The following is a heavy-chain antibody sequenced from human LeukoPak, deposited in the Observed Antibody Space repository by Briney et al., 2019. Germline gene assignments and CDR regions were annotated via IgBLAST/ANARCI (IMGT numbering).Heavy chain of an antibody. CDR3: ARAGIAVAGPIDAFDI. CDR2: INPNSGGT. D-gene: IGHD6-19*01. V-gene: IGHV1-2*04. CDR1: GYTFTSYD. Sequence: ASVKVSCKASGYTFTSYDINWVRQAPGQGLEWMGWINPNSGGTNYAQKFQGWVTMTRDTSISTAYMELSRLRSDDTAVYYCARAGIAVAGPIDAFDIWGQGTMVTVSS. J-gene: IGHJ3*02.